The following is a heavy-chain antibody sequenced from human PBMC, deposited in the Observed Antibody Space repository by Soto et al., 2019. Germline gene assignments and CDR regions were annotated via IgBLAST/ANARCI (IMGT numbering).Heavy chain of an antibody. D-gene: IGHD5-12*01. CDR2: ISYDGTNK. V-gene: IGHV3-30*18. Sequence: PGGSLGLSCAASGFTFSSYGMHWVRQAPGKGLEWVAVISYDGTNKYYADSVKGRFTTSRDNSKNTLYLQMNSLRAEDTAVYYCAKDWFRGGYTVFGAFDIWGQGTMVTVSS. CDR3: AKDWFRGGYTVFGAFDI. J-gene: IGHJ3*02. CDR1: GFTFSSYG.